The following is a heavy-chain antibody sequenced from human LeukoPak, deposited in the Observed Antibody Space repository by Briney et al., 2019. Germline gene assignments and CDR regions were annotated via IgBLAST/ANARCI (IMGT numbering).Heavy chain of an antibody. V-gene: IGHV1-69*04. CDR1: VGTFSSYA. CDR2: IIPIFGIA. Sequence: SLKLSSKASVGTFSSYAISCVRQAPGQGLECMGRIIPIFGIANYAQKFQCRVTISADKSTSTAYMELSSLRSEDTAVYYCARDVTHSGDGELAFDYWGQGTLVTV. J-gene: IGHJ4*02. CDR3: ARDVTHSGDGELAFDY. D-gene: IGHD1-26*01.